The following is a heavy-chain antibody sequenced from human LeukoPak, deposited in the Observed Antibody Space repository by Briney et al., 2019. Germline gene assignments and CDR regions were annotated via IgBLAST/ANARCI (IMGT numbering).Heavy chain of an antibody. Sequence: GGSLRLSCAASGFTFSSYAMHWVRQAPGKGLEWVAVISYDGSNKYYADSVKGRFTMSRDNSKNTLYLQMNSLRAEDTAVYYCASPLESTRYAFFEYWGQGTLVTVSS. J-gene: IGHJ4*02. D-gene: IGHD2-2*01. CDR1: GFTFSSYA. CDR2: ISYDGSNK. V-gene: IGHV3-30-3*01. CDR3: ASPLESTRYAFFEY.